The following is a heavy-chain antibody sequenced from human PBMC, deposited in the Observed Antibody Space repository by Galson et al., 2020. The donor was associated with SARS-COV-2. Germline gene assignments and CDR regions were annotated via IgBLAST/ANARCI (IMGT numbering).Heavy chain of an antibody. V-gene: IGHV3-23*01. CDR1: GFTFSSYA. CDR3: AKGPIQLWQNWVDP. D-gene: IGHD5-18*01. CDR2: ISGSGGST. Sequence: GESLKISCAASGFTFSSYAMSWVRQAPGKGLEWVSAISGSGGSTYYADSVKGRFTISRDNSKNTLYLQMNSLRAEDTAVYYCAKGPIQLWQNWVDPWGQGTPVTVSS. J-gene: IGHJ5*02.